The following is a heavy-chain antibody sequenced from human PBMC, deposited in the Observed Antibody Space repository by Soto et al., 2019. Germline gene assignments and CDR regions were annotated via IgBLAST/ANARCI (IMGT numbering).Heavy chain of an antibody. D-gene: IGHD3-22*01. CDR1: GFTVSSYC. CDR3: ARTGYYYDTRGYDFDY. CDR2: INTDGSSR. V-gene: IGHV3-74*01. Sequence: GGPLRFSCAAPGFTVSSYCMQWVRNAPGVGLVWVSHINTDGSSRTYADSVKGRFAISRDNAKNTLYLQMDSLRAEDTAVYYCARTGYYYDTRGYDFDYWGQGILVTVSS. J-gene: IGHJ4*02.